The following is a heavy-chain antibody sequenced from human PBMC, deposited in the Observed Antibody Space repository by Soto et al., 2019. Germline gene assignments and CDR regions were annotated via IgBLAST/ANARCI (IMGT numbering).Heavy chain of an antibody. V-gene: IGHV4-4*02. CDR1: GDSISRSVW. CDR3: ARKAWVRFDY. J-gene: IGHJ4*02. D-gene: IGHD7-27*01. Sequence: PSETLSLTCAVSGDSISRSVWWTWVRQPPGKGLEWIGEVFHNGDTNYNPSLKSRVTMSVDKSTNDFSLKVTSVTAADTAIYYCARKAWVRFDYWGQGAPVTVSS. CDR2: VFHNGDT.